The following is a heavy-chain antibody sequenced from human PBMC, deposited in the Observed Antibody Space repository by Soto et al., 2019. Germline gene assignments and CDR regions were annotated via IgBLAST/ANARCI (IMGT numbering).Heavy chain of an antibody. J-gene: IGHJ5*02. CDR1: GFTFSSYA. CDR2: ISGGGGNT. V-gene: IGHV3-23*01. Sequence: EVQLLESGGGLVQPGGSLRLSCAASGFTFSSYAMSWVRQTPGKGLEWVSGISGGGGNTYYADSVTGRFTLSSDNSRNTLYQQMNSLRAADTAIYYCAKDRGAGGRFSGIAVAGIPSWGQGTMVTVSS. CDR3: AKDRGAGGRFSGIAVAGIPS. D-gene: IGHD6-19*01.